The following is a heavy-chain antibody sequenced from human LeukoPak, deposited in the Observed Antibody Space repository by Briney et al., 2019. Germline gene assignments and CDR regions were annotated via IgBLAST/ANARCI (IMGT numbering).Heavy chain of an antibody. D-gene: IGHD5-12*01. CDR3: ARDGATFSGYDWYYYMDV. CDR1: GFTFSSYG. V-gene: IGHV3-23*01. CDR2: ISGSGGRT. Sequence: GGSLRLSCAASGFTFSSYGMSWVRQAPGKGLEWVSDISGSGGRTYYADSVKGRFTISRDNARNSLYLQMNTLRAEDTAVYYCARDGATFSGYDWYYYMDVWGKGTTVTVSS. J-gene: IGHJ6*03.